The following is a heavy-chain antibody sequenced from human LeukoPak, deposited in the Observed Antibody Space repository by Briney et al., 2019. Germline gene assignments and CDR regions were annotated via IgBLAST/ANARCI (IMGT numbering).Heavy chain of an antibody. V-gene: IGHV1-18*01. J-gene: IGHJ4*02. CDR2: ISVYNGDT. Sequence: ASVTVSCKASGYTFTSYGISWVRQAPGQGLEWMGWISVYNGDTNYAQNLQGRVTMTTDTSTSTAYMDLRSLRSDDTAVYYCARDQRGSYSFDYWGQGTLVTVSS. CDR1: GYTFTSYG. D-gene: IGHD1-26*01. CDR3: ARDQRGSYSFDY.